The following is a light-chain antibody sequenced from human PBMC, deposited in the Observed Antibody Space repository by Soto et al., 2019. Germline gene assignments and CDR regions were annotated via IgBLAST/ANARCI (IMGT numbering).Light chain of an antibody. V-gene: IGKV1-39*01. CDR2: ATS. CDR3: QQSYKMPS. Sequence: EIPLTQSPSSLPASVGGRITLSCRASRNVSIYLNWYQHKPGKGPTLLIHATSNLQIGVPSRFSGSGSGTEFTLTISSLEPEDFGTYYCQQSYKMPSFGQGTRLEIK. CDR1: RNVSIY. J-gene: IGKJ5*01.